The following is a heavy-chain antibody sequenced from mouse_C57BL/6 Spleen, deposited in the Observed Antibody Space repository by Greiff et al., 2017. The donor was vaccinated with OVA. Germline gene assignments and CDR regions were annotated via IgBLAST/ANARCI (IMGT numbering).Heavy chain of an antibody. Sequence: EVKLMESGGDLVKPGGSLTLSCAASGFTFSSYGMSWVRQTPDKRLEWVATISSGGSYTSYPDSVKGRFTISRDNAKNTLYLQMSSLKYEDTAMYYCARHEGRTAQAAWFAYWGQGTLVTVSA. D-gene: IGHD3-2*02. J-gene: IGHJ3*01. CDR2: ISSGGSYT. CDR3: ARHEGRTAQAAWFAY. CDR1: GFTFSSYG. V-gene: IGHV5-6*01.